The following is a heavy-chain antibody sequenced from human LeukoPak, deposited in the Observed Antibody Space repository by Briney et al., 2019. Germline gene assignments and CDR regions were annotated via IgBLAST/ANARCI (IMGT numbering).Heavy chain of an antibody. D-gene: IGHD2-15*01. CDR1: GGSISSYY. Sequence: SETLSLTCTVSGGSISSYYWSWIRQPPGKGLEWIGYIYYSGSTNYNPSLKSRVTISVDTSKNQFSLKLSSATAANTGVYYSARLPRILGYCSGGSWYSSWFDPWGQGSLVTVSS. CDR2: IYYSGST. V-gene: IGHV4-59*08. J-gene: IGHJ5*02. CDR3: ARLPRILGYCSGGSWYSSWFDP.